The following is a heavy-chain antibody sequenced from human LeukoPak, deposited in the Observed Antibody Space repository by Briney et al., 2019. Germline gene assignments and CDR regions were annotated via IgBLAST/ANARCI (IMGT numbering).Heavy chain of an antibody. Sequence: SETLSLTCAVYGGSFSGYYWSWIRRPPGKGLEWIGEINHSGSTNYNPSLKSRVTISVDTSKNQFSLKLSSVTAADTAVYYCARGRSAVAGCYFDYWGQGTLVTVSS. V-gene: IGHV4-34*01. J-gene: IGHJ4*02. CDR1: GGSFSGYY. D-gene: IGHD6-19*01. CDR3: ARGRSAVAGCYFDY. CDR2: INHSGST.